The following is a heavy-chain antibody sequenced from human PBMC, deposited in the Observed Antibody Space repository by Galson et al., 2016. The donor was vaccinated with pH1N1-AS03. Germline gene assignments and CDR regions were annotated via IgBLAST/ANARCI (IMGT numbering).Heavy chain of an antibody. CDR3: ARRNPNPNFAIWYQHDYGMDV. V-gene: IGHV3-74*01. CDR1: GFTFSMSY. CDR2: ISNDGRNV. Sequence: SLRLSCAVSGFTFSMSYIHWVRQAPGKGLEWVSRISNDGRNVRYADFVKGQFAVSRDNAKNTVFLQMNSLRADDTAVYFCARRNPNPNFAIWYQHDYGMDVWGQGTTVTVSS. J-gene: IGHJ6*02. D-gene: IGHD2-2*01.